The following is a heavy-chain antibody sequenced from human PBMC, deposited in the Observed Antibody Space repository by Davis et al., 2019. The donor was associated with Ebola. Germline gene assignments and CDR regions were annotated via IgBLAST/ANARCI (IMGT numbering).Heavy chain of an antibody. V-gene: IGHV4-39*07. D-gene: IGHD6-6*01. CDR1: GGSISNRIYY. J-gene: IGHJ3*01. CDR2: IYYSGST. CDR3: ATNTSSKGFDV. Sequence: PSETLSLTCTVSGGSISNRIYYWGWIRQPPGKGLEWIGCIYYSGSTYYNPSLKSRVTMSVDTSKNQFSLDLRYVTPADTTTYFCATNTSSKGFDVWGQGTSVTVSS.